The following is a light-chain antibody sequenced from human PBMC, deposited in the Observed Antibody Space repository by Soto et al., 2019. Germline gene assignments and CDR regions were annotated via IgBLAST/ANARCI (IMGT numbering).Light chain of an antibody. V-gene: IGLV1-40*01. Sequence: QSVLTQPPSVYGAPGQRVTMSCTGSSSNIGAGYDVQWFQQLPGTAPRLLIYGNINRLSGVPARFSGSKSGTSASLAITGLQAEDEADYYCQSYDISLSAWVFGGGTKLTVL. CDR2: GNI. CDR1: SSNIGAGYD. J-gene: IGLJ3*02. CDR3: QSYDISLSAWV.